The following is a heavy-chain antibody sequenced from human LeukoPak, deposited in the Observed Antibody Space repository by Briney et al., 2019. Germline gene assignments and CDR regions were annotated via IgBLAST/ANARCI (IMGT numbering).Heavy chain of an antibody. Sequence: GGSLRLSCAASRFTFSSYSMIWVRQAPGKGLEWVSYISSSSTIYYADSVKGRFTISRDNAKNSLYLQMNSLRDEDTAVYYCARDLSGRYAFDIWGQGTMVTVSS. CDR1: RFTFSSYS. V-gene: IGHV3-48*02. CDR2: ISSSSTI. J-gene: IGHJ3*02. D-gene: IGHD3-10*01. CDR3: ARDLSGRYAFDI.